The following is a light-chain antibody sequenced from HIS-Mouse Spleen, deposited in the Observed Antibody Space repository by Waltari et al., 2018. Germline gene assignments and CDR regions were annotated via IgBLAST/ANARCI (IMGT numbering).Light chain of an antibody. CDR3: CSYAGSSTYVV. CDR1: SSDVGSYNL. V-gene: IGLV2-23*01. J-gene: IGLJ2*01. CDR2: EGS. Sequence: QSALTQPASVSGSPGQSITISCTGTSSDVGSYNLVSWYQQHPGKAPKLMIYEGSKRPSGVFNRFFGSKSGNTASLTISGLQAEDEADYYCCSYAGSSTYVVFGGGTKLTVL.